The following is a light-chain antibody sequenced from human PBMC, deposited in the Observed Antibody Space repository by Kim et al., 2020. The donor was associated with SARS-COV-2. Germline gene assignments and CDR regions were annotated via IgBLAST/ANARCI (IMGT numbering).Light chain of an antibody. Sequence: QSVLTQPPSVSGAPGQRVTISCTGSISNIGAGYDVHWYQQLPATAPKLLIYGNNNRPSGVPDRFSGSKSDTSASLAIIGLQAEDEADYYCQSYDNSLSGYVFGSGTKVTVL. CDR1: ISNIGAGYD. V-gene: IGLV1-40*01. CDR3: QSYDNSLSGYV. CDR2: GNN. J-gene: IGLJ1*01.